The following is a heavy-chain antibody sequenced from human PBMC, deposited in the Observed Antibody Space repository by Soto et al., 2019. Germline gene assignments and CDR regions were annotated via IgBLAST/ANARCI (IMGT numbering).Heavy chain of an antibody. V-gene: IGHV3-73*02. J-gene: IGHJ2*01. D-gene: IGHD3-10*01. CDR1: GFTFSGSA. CDR3: PRRGYGSGRYTLDWYVDL. CDR2: IRSQDNNYAT. Sequence: EVQLVESGGGVVQPGGSLKLSCAASGFTFSGSAMHWVRQASGKGLEWVGRIRSQDNNYATVYAASVEGRFTISRDDSKNTAYLQMNSLETEDTAVYYCPRRGYGSGRYTLDWYVDLWGRGTLVTVSS.